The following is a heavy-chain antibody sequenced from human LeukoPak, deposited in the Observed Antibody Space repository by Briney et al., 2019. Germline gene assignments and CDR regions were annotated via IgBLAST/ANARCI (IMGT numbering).Heavy chain of an antibody. D-gene: IGHD2-2*02. Sequence: GGSLRLSCAASGFTFSSYAIHWVRQAPGKGLEWVALISYDGSNKYYADSVKGRFTISRDNSKNTLYLQMNSLRAEDTAVYYCAKSSDIPAAIANYFDYWGQGTLVTVSS. J-gene: IGHJ4*02. V-gene: IGHV3-30*04. CDR2: ISYDGSNK. CDR1: GFTFSSYA. CDR3: AKSSDIPAAIANYFDY.